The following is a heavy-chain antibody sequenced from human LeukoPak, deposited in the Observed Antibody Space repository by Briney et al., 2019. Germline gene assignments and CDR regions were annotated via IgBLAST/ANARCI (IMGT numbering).Heavy chain of an antibody. D-gene: IGHD3-9*01. J-gene: IGHJ6*03. V-gene: IGHV4-39*01. CDR1: GCSFGSNSYY. CDR3: ARQRANDILTGYYNSHMDV. Sequence: KASETLTLSCAASGCSFGSNSYYWGWIRQPPGQGLEWIGSIYESGSTYYNASLKSRVIISVDTSKKPFSLKLSSVTAADTAVYYCARQRANDILTGYYNSHMDVWGKGPTVTISS. CDR2: IYESGST.